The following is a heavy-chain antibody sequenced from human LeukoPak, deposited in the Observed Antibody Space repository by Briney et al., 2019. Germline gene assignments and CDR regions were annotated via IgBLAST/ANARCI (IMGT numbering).Heavy chain of an antibody. CDR3: AREDGWPRYYFDF. V-gene: IGHV4-4*07. D-gene: IGHD5-24*01. Sequence: SETLSLTCTVSGGSISNYYWSWIRQPAGNGLEWIGRIYSSGSTDYNPSLKSRVTMSIDVSRKEFSLRLISVTAADTAVYYCAREDGWPRYYFDFWGQGTLVTVSS. CDR1: GGSISNYY. J-gene: IGHJ4*02. CDR2: IYSSGST.